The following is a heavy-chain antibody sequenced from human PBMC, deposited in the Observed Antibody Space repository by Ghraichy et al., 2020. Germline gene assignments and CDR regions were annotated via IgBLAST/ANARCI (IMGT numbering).Heavy chain of an antibody. Sequence: GGSLRLSCTVSGFTFDDYAMHWVRQVPGKGLEWVSGLSWNSRYVGYADSVKGRFTISRDNAKNSLYLQMNSLRPEDTALYYCAKDMSADLGEDDYYGMDVWGQGTTVTVSS. J-gene: IGHJ6*02. CDR3: AKDMSADLGEDDYYGMDV. CDR1: GFTFDDYA. D-gene: IGHD3-16*01. V-gene: IGHV3-9*01. CDR2: LSWNSRYV.